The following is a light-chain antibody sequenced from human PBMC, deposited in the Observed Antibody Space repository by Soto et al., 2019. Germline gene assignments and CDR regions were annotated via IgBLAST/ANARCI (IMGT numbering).Light chain of an antibody. V-gene: IGLV1-47*01. Sequence: QSALTQSPSASGXPGQRVTISCSGSASTIGRNYVYWYQQLPGTAPKLLIYRNSQRPSGVPDRFSGSKSGTSASLAISGLRSEDEADYYCAAWDDNLSGLYVFGDGTKVTVL. CDR2: RNS. CDR1: ASTIGRNY. CDR3: AAWDDNLSGLYV. J-gene: IGLJ1*01.